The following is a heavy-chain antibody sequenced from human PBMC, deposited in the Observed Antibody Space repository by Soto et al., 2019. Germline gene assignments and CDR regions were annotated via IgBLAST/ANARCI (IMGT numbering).Heavy chain of an antibody. V-gene: IGHV1-18*04. CDR2: ISAYNGNT. D-gene: IGHD5-12*01. Sequence: ASVKVSCKASGYTFTSYGISWVRQVPGQGLEWMGWISAYNGNTNYAQKLQGRVTMTTDTSTSTAYMELRSLRSDDTAVYYCARDLGSGYDSHYYYYYGMDVWGQGTTVTVSS. CDR3: ARDLGSGYDSHYYYYYGMDV. J-gene: IGHJ6*02. CDR1: GYTFTSYG.